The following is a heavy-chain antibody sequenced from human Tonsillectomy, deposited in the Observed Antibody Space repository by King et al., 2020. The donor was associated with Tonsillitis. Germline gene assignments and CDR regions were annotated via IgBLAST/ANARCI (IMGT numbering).Heavy chain of an antibody. CDR1: GFTFSSYW. CDR3: ARDAWDFEYSSSLDY. CDR2: IKPDGSDK. D-gene: IGHD6-6*01. Sequence: VQLVESGGGLVQPGGSLRLSCAASGFTFSSYWMSWVRQAPGKGLEWVADIKPDGSDKYYVDSVKGRFTISRDNAKNSLYLQINSLRAEDTAVYYCARDAWDFEYSSSLDYWGQGTLVTVSS. J-gene: IGHJ4*02. V-gene: IGHV3-7*03.